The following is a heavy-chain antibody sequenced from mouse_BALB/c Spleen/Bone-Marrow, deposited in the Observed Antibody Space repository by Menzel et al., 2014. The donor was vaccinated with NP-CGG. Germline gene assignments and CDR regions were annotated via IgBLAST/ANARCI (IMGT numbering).Heavy chain of an antibody. CDR1: GYAFTNYW. J-gene: IGHJ2*01. CDR3: TRRRSLDY. V-gene: IGHV1-63*01. Sequence: QVQLQQPGTELVRPGTSVKISCKASGYAFTNYWLGWVEQRPGHGLEWIGDIYPGSGNTYYNEKFKGKVTLNADKSSSTAYMQLSGLTSEDSAVYFCTRRRSLDYWGQGTTLTVSS. CDR2: IYPGSGNT.